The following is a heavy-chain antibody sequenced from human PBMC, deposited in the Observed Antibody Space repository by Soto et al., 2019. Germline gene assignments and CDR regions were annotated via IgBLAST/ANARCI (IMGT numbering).Heavy chain of an antibody. CDR3: ARKGYGEYGGMDV. Sequence: PGGSLRLSCAASGFTFSSYSMNWVRQAPGKGLEWVSCISTTSSYTYYADSVRGRFTISRDNAKNSLYLQLNSLRAEDTAVYYCARKGYGEYGGMDVWGQGTPVTVSS. CDR1: GFTFSSYS. D-gene: IGHD4-17*01. CDR2: ISTTSSYT. V-gene: IGHV3-21*01. J-gene: IGHJ6*02.